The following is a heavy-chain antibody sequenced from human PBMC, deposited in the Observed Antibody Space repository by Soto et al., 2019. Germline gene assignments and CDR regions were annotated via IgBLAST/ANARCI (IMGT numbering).Heavy chain of an antibody. CDR3: ASSDYGDENEVGTFDY. V-gene: IGHV4-4*02. CDR1: SGSISSSNW. Sequence: QVQLQESGPGLVKPSGTLSLTCAVSSGSISSSNWWSWVRQPPGKGLEWIGEIYHSGSTNYNPSLKSRVTISVDKSKNQFSLKLSSVTAADTAVYYCASSDYGDENEVGTFDYWGQGTLVTVSS. J-gene: IGHJ4*02. CDR2: IYHSGST. D-gene: IGHD4-17*01.